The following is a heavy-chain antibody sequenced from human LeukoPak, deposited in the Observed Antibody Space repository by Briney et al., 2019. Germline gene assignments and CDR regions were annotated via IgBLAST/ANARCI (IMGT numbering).Heavy chain of an antibody. D-gene: IGHD2-15*01. CDR2: ISGSTTYT. Sequence: GGTLRLSCAASGFTFSDYYMSWIRHAPAKGLEWVSYISGSTTYTNYADSVGGRFTISRDNAKNSLYLQMKSLRAEDTAVYYCARDREVVAFDIWGQGTMVTVSS. J-gene: IGHJ3*02. CDR1: GFTFSDYY. V-gene: IGHV3-11*05. CDR3: ARDREVVAFDI.